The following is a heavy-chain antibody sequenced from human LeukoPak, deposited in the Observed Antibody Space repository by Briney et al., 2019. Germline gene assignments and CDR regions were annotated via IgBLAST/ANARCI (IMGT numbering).Heavy chain of an antibody. Sequence: GGSLRLSCAVSGFTFSSYVMSWVRQAPGKGLEWVSAISGSGGSTYYADSVKGRFTISRDNSKNTLYLQMNSLRAEDTAVYYCAKDRGIISDYWGQGTLVTVSS. CDR1: GFTFSSYV. V-gene: IGHV3-23*01. CDR3: AKDRGIISDY. D-gene: IGHD3-10*01. J-gene: IGHJ4*02. CDR2: ISGSGGST.